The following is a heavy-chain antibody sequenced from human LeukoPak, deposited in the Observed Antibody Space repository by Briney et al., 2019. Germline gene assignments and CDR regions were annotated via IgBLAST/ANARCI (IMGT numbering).Heavy chain of an antibody. CDR1: GGSISGWY. CDR3: ERETSLAGFPSRLGFNS. D-gene: IGHD1-1*01. Sequence: SETLSLTCTVSGGSISGWYWSWIRQPPGKGLEWIGYIYGSGNTNYNPSLKSRVTMSIDTSKNQFSLKLTSVTAADTATYYCERETSLAGFPSRLGFNSWGQGILVTVSS. CDR2: IYGSGNT. J-gene: IGHJ4*02. V-gene: IGHV4-59*01.